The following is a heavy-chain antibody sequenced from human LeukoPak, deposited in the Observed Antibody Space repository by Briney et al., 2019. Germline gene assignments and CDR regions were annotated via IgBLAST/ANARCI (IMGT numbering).Heavy chain of an antibody. J-gene: IGHJ3*02. CDR2: VSYSGST. V-gene: IGHV4-61*08. D-gene: IGHD3-10*01. Sequence: SQTLSLTCTVSGGSITSGDYYWNWIRQPPGKGLEWIGYVSYSGSTRYNPSLKSRVTISVDTSKNQFSLKLSSVTAADTAVYYCARAAGGAHAFDIWGQGTKVTVSS. CDR3: ARAAGGAHAFDI. CDR1: GGSITSGDYY.